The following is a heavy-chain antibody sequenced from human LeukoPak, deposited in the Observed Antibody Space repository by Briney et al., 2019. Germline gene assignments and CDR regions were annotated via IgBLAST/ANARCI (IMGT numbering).Heavy chain of an antibody. D-gene: IGHD3-22*01. CDR3: ANGDSSGYYQKAFDI. CDR1: GFTFSSYW. V-gene: IGHV3-23*01. J-gene: IGHJ3*02. Sequence: GGSLRLSCAASGFTFSSYWMSWVRQAPGKGLEWVSAISGSGGSTYYADSVKGRFTISRDNSKNTLYLQMNSLRAEDTAVYYCANGDSSGYYQKAFDIWGQGTMVTVSS. CDR2: ISGSGGST.